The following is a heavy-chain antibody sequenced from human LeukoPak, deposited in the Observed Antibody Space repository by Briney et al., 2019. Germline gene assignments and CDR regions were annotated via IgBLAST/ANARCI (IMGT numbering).Heavy chain of an antibody. V-gene: IGHV3-30-3*01. CDR2: ISIDGSRQ. J-gene: IGHJ4*02. D-gene: IGHD6-25*01. CDR3: AREGGGSGWPGFDY. Sequence: PGGSLRLSCAASGLTLSGYAVHWVRQAPGKGLEWVAVISIDGSRQHYADSVKDRFTISRDNSENIVYLQMSSLRAEDTALYYCAREGGGSGWPGFDYWGRGTLVTVSS. CDR1: GLTLSGYA.